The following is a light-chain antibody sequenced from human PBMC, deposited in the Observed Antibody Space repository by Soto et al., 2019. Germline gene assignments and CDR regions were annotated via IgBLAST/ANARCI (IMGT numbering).Light chain of an antibody. CDR3: QESIRYWV. V-gene: IGKV1-5*03. CDR1: QSISSW. Sequence: DIQMTQSPSTLSASVGDRVTITCRASQSISSWLAWYQQKPGKAPELLIYKASRLASWLPSRFSGSGSRTEFTLATSSLQAEDFATYYFQESIRYWVFGQGPQVGI. J-gene: IGKJ1*01. CDR2: KAS.